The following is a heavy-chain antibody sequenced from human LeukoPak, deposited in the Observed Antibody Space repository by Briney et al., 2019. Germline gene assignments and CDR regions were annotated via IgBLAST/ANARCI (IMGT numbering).Heavy chain of an antibody. V-gene: IGHV3-21*01. D-gene: IGHD6-6*01. Sequence: PGGSLRLSCEASGFTFSTFAMIWVRQPPGKGLEWVSSIFPSGGEIHYADSVRGRFTISRDNAKNSLYLQMNSLRVEDTAVYYCARGGAARPDFWGQGTLVTVSS. CDR3: ARGGAARPDF. CDR1: GFTFSTFA. CDR2: IFPSGGEI. J-gene: IGHJ4*02.